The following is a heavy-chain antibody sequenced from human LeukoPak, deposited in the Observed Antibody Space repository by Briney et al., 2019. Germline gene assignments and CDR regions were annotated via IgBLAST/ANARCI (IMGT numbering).Heavy chain of an antibody. D-gene: IGHD3-3*01. J-gene: IGHJ6*03. CDR2: ISSSSSYI. V-gene: IGHV3-21*01. CDR3: ARDEGGYDFWSGYPSYYYYMDV. Sequence: PGGSLRLSCAASGFTFSSYSMNWVRQAPGKGLEWVSSISSSSSYIYYADSVKGRFTISRDNAKNSLYLQMNSLRAEDTAVYYCARDEGGYDFWSGYPSYYYYMDVWGKGTTVTVSS. CDR1: GFTFSSYS.